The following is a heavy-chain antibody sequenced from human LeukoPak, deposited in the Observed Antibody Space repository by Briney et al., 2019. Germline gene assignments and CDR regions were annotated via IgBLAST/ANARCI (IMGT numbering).Heavy chain of an antibody. D-gene: IGHD3-10*01. CDR1: GYRLTNNW. Sequence: GESLKISRKISGYRLTNNWIGWVRQMPGKGLEWMGIIYPGDSDTRYSPSFQGQVTISADKSISTAYLQWSSLKASDAAMYYCARPGYYGSGSYYDYWGQGTLVTVSS. CDR2: IYPGDSDT. V-gene: IGHV5-51*01. CDR3: ARPGYYGSGSYYDY. J-gene: IGHJ4*02.